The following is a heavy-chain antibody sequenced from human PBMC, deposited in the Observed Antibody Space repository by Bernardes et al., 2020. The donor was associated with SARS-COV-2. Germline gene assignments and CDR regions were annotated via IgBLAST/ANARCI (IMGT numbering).Heavy chain of an antibody. CDR1: GFTFSNYW. CDR3: ASDLDLYGRSHFDY. V-gene: IGHV3-74*03. CDR2: IKGDGSDI. J-gene: IGHJ4*02. D-gene: IGHD1-26*01. Sequence: GGSLRLSRAASGFTFSNYWMHWVRQAPGKGLVWVSRIKGDGSDIMYADFVKGRFTISRDNAKNTLYLQMNSLSAEDTAIYYCASDLDLYGRSHFDYWGQGTLVTVSS.